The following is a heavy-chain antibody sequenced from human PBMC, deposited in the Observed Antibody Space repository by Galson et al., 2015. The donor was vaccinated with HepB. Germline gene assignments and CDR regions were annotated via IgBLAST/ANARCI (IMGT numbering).Heavy chain of an antibody. D-gene: IGHD2-8*01. CDR1: GFTVSSNH. V-gene: IGHV3-66*01. J-gene: IGHJ4*02. Sequence: SLRLSCAASGFTVSSNHMSWVRQAPGKGLEWVSVIYSGGSTYYADSVKGRFTISRDNSKNTLYLQMNSLRAEYTAVYYCALVYAIRDYWGQGTLVTVSS. CDR2: IYSGGST. CDR3: ALVYAIRDY.